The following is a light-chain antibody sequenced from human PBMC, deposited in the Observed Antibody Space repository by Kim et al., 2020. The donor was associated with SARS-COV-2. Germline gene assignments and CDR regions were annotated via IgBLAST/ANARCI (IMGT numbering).Light chain of an antibody. J-gene: IGKJ4*01. CDR2: DTS. CDR1: QSVSSNY. V-gene: IGKV3-20*01. CDR3: QQYGSSPLT. Sequence: SPGKRATLSCRASQSVSSNYLAWYQQKPGQPPRLLIYDTSTRATGIPDRFSGSGSGTDYTLTISRLEPDDFVVYYCQQYGSSPLTFGGGTKVDIK.